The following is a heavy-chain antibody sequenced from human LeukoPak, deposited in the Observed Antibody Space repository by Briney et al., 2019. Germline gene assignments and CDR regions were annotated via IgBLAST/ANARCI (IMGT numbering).Heavy chain of an antibody. Sequence: GGSLRLSCAASGFTFSSYEMNWVRQAPGKGLEWVSYISSSGSTIYYADSVEGRFTISRDNAKNSLYLQMNSLRAEDTAVYYCARSLPPYYYDSSGHNAFDIWGQGTMVTVSS. J-gene: IGHJ3*02. CDR2: ISSSGSTI. CDR3: ARSLPPYYYDSSGHNAFDI. V-gene: IGHV3-48*03. D-gene: IGHD3-22*01. CDR1: GFTFSSYE.